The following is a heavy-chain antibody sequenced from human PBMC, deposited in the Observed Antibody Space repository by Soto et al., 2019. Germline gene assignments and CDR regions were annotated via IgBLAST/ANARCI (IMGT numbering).Heavy chain of an antibody. V-gene: IGHV3-30*18. J-gene: IGHJ3*02. D-gene: IGHD3-10*01. Sequence: PGGSLRLSCAASGFTFSSYGMHWVRQAPGKGLEWVAVISYDGSNKYYADSVKGRFTISRDNSKNTLYLQMNSLRAEDTAVYYCAKYEFVGNDAFDISGQGTMVTVSS. CDR3: AKYEFVGNDAFDI. CDR1: GFTFSSYG. CDR2: ISYDGSNK.